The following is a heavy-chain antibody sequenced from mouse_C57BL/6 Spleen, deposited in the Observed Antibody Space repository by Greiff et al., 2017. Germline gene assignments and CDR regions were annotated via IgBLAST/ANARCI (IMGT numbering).Heavy chain of an antibody. Sequence: VQLQQSGAELARPGASVKLSCKASGYTFTSYGISWVKQRTGQGLEWIGEIYPRSGNTYYNEKFKGKATLTADKSSSTAYMELRSLTSEDSAVYFCAWHSSGHEDYAMDYWGQGTSVTVSS. CDR1: GYTFTSYG. V-gene: IGHV1-81*01. CDR2: IYPRSGNT. J-gene: IGHJ4*01. D-gene: IGHD3-1*01. CDR3: AWHSSGHEDYAMDY.